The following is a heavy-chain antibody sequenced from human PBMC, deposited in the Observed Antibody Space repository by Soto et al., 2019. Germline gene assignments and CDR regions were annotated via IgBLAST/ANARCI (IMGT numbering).Heavy chain of an antibody. Sequence: SETLSLTCAVYGGSFSGYYWSWIRQPPGKGLEWIGEINHSGSTNYNPSLKSRVTISVDTSKNQFSLKLSSVTAADTAVYYCARIWPTTDYYYYHMAVWGQGTSVTVSS. CDR2: INHSGST. CDR3: ARIWPTTDYYYYHMAV. J-gene: IGHJ6*02. V-gene: IGHV4-34*01. D-gene: IGHD1-1*01. CDR1: GGSFSGYY.